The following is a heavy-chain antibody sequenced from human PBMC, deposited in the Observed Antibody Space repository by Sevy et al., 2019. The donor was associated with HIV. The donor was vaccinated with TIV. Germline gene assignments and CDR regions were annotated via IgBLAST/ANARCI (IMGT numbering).Heavy chain of an antibody. J-gene: IGHJ4*02. Sequence: SQTLSLTGAISGDSVSSNSAAWNWIRQSPSRGLEWLGRTYYRSKWYNDYAVSVKSRITINPDTSKNQFSLQLNSVTPEDTAVYYCARELGRGSWYSGYFDYWGQGTLVTVSS. V-gene: IGHV6-1*01. D-gene: IGHD6-13*01. CDR3: ARELGRGSWYSGYFDY. CDR2: TYYRSKWYN. CDR1: GDSVSSNSAA.